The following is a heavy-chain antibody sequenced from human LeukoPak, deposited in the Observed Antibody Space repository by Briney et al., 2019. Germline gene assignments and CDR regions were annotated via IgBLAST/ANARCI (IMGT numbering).Heavy chain of an antibody. CDR2: INPNSGGT. J-gene: IGHJ4*02. D-gene: IGHD3-22*01. V-gene: IGHV1-2*02. CDR1: GYTFTGFH. Sequence: ASVKVSRKASGYTFTGFHMHWVRQAPGQGLEWMGWINPNSGGTNYAQKFQGRVTMTRDTSISTVYMELSRLRSDDTAVYYCARIAYYYDSGGYYFGRPADYYFDYWGQGTLVTVSS. CDR3: ARIAYYYDSGGYYFGRPADYYFDY.